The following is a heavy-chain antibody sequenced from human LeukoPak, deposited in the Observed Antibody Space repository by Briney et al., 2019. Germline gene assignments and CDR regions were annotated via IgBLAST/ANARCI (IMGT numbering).Heavy chain of an antibody. J-gene: IGHJ4*02. CDR1: GFTFSSYA. CDR3: AKVRGRNIVVVVAALTFDY. D-gene: IGHD2-15*01. V-gene: IGHV3-23*01. CDR2: ISGSGGST. Sequence: GGSLRLSCAASGFTFSSYAMSWVRQAPGKGLEWASAISGSGGSTYYADSVKGRFTISRDNSKNTLYLQMNSLRAEDTAVYYCAKVRGRNIVVVVAALTFDYWGQGTLVTVSS.